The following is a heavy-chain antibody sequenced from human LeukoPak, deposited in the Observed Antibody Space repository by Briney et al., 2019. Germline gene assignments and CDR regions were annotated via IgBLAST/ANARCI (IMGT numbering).Heavy chain of an antibody. Sequence: SETLSLTCTVSGGSISSSYCSWIRQPPGKGLEWIGYIYHSESTNYNPSLKSRVTISVDTSKNQFSLKLSSVTAADTAVYYCARQAGGTSGPFDYWGQGTLITVSS. D-gene: IGHD4-23*01. V-gene: IGHV4-59*08. CDR3: ARQAGGTSGPFDY. J-gene: IGHJ4*02. CDR1: GGSISSSY. CDR2: IYHSEST.